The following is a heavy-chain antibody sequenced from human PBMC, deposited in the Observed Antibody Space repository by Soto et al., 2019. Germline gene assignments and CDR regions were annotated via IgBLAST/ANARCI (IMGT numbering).Heavy chain of an antibody. D-gene: IGHD3-3*01. Sequence: GGSLRLSCAASGFTFSSYAMHWVRQAPGKGLEWVAVISYDGSNKYYADSVKGRFTISRDNSKNTLYLQMNSLRAEDTAVYYCARDRHITIFGRDYYYGMDVWGQGTTVTVSS. J-gene: IGHJ6*02. CDR3: ARDRHITIFGRDYYYGMDV. CDR2: ISYDGSNK. V-gene: IGHV3-30-3*01. CDR1: GFTFSSYA.